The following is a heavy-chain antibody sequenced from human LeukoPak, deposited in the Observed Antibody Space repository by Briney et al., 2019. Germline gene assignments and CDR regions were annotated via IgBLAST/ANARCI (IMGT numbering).Heavy chain of an antibody. J-gene: IGHJ4*02. Sequence: ASVKVSCKASGYTFTSYGISWVRQAPGQGLEWMGGIIPIFGTANYAQKFQGRVTMTTDTSTSTAYMELRSLRSDDTAVYYCARSRATRAPYYYGSGSDTGVDYWGQGTLVTVSS. V-gene: IGHV1-18*01. CDR1: GYTFTSYG. D-gene: IGHD3-10*01. CDR2: IIPIFGTA. CDR3: ARSRATRAPYYYGSGSDTGVDY.